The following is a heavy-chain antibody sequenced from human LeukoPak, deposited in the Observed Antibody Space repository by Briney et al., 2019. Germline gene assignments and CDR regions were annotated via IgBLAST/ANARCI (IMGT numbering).Heavy chain of an antibody. CDR3: AKSLQTTGTTVY. CDR2: ISGSGGST. D-gene: IGHD1-1*01. J-gene: IGHJ4*02. Sequence: GGTLRLSCVASGFTFSSYGMYWVRQAPGKGLEWVSAISGSGGSTYYADSVKGRFTISRDNSKNTLYLQMNSLRAEDTAVYYCAKSLQTTGTTVYWGQGTLVTVSS. CDR1: GFTFSSYG. V-gene: IGHV3-23*01.